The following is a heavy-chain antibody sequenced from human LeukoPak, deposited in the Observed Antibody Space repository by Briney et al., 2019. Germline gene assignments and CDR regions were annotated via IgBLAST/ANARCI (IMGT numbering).Heavy chain of an antibody. D-gene: IGHD4-11*01. CDR1: GYTFTSYD. V-gene: IGHV1-8*03. CDR3: ARGGGGYSNSPDAFDI. Sequence: GASVKVSCKASGYTFTSYDINWVRQATGQGLEWMGWMNPNSGNTGYAQKFQGRVTITRNTSISTAYMELSSLRSEDTAVYYCARGGGGYSNSPDAFDIWGQGTMVTVSS. J-gene: IGHJ3*02. CDR2: MNPNSGNT.